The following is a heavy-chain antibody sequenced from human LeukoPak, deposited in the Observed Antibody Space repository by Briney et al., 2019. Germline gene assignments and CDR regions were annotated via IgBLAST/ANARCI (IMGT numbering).Heavy chain of an antibody. CDR2: IGSDSTYI. V-gene: IGHV3-21*01. D-gene: IGHD7-27*01. J-gene: IGHJ4*02. CDR1: GFTFSSYS. CDR3: ATGDGY. Sequence: GGSLRLSCAASGFTFSSYSMNWVRQAPGKGLEWVSSIGSDSTYIYYTNSVKGRFTISRDNAKNSLYLQMDSLRAEDTAVYYCATGDGYWGQGTLVTVSS.